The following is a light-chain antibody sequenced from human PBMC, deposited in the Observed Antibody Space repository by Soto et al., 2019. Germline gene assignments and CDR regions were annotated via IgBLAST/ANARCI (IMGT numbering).Light chain of an antibody. CDR1: QSVSTY. J-gene: IGKJ4*01. CDR3: QQRSRWPPGGT. Sequence: EIVLTQSPATLSLSPGERATLSCRASQSVSTYLAWYQQKRGQAPRLLIYDASNRATGIPARFSGSGSGTDFTLTINSLELEDFAVYYCQQRSRWPPGGTFGGGTKVEI. V-gene: IGKV3-11*01. CDR2: DAS.